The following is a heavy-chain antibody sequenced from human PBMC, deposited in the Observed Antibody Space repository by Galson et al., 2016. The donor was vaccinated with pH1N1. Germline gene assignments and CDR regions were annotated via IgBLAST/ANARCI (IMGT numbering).Heavy chain of an antibody. J-gene: IGHJ4*02. D-gene: IGHD4-17*01. CDR3: ARPTGHGDPLSGFDT. Sequence: QSGAEVKKPGESLKISCKGSGYSFTNYWIGWVRQMSGKGLEWMGIIYPGDSDTRYSPSFQGQVTISADKSSGTAYLQWSSLRASDTAMYYCARPTGHGDPLSGFDTWGQGTLVTVSS. CDR2: IYPGDSDT. V-gene: IGHV5-51*01. CDR1: GYSFTNYW.